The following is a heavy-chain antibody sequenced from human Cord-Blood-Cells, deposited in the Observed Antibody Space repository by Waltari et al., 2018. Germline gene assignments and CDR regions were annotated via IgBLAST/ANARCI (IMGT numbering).Heavy chain of an antibody. Sequence: QVQLQQWGAGLLKPSETLSLTCPVHGGSFSGYSWSWLRHPPGKGLEWIGEINHSGSTNYNPSLKSRVTISVDTSKNQFSLKLSSVTAADTAVYYCARRPTPAGLRGGYMDVWGKGTTVTVSS. D-gene: IGHD3-16*01. CDR2: INHSGST. J-gene: IGHJ6*03. CDR3: ARRPTPAGLRGGYMDV. CDR1: GGSFSGYS. V-gene: IGHV4-34*01.